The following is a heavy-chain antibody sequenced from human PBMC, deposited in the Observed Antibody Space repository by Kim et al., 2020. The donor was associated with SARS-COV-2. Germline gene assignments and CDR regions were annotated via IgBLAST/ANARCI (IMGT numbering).Heavy chain of an antibody. V-gene: IGHV3-23*01. Sequence: RFTISRDNSKNTLYLQMNSLRAEDTALYYCAKDGQLYYYGSGTYSAYFDNWGQGTLVTVSS. CDR3: AKDGQLYYYGSGTYSAYFDN. D-gene: IGHD3-10*01. J-gene: IGHJ4*02.